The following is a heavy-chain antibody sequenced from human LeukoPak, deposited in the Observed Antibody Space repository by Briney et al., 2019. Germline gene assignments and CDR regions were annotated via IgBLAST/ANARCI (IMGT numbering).Heavy chain of an antibody. CDR3: TTEREERFDP. J-gene: IGHJ5*02. V-gene: IGHV3-15*07. CDR2: IQSKTDGGTT. D-gene: IGHD1-26*01. CDR1: GFTFSNAW. Sequence: GGSLRLSCAASGFTFSNAWMNWVRQAPGKGLEWVGRIQSKTDGGTTDYAAPVKGRFTISRDDSKNTLYLQMNSLKTEDTAVYYCTTEREERFDPWGQGTLVTVSS.